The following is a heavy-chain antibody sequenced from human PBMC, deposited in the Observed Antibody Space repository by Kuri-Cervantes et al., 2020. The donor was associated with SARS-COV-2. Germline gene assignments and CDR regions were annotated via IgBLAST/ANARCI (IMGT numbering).Heavy chain of an antibody. V-gene: IGHV4-4*07. D-gene: IGHD1-26*01. CDR1: GFTFSGSA. Sequence: GSLRLSCAASGFTFSGSAMHWVRQPAGKGLEWIGRINVSGATNYSPSLKSRITMSVDTSKNHFSLKLTSVTAADTALYYCARERSGTYGYYYSGMDVWGQGTMVTVSS. J-gene: IGHJ6*02. CDR2: INVSGAT. CDR3: ARERSGTYGYYYSGMDV.